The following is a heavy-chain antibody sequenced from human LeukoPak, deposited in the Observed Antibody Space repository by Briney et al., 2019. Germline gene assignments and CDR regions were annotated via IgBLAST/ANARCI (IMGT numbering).Heavy chain of an antibody. J-gene: IGHJ4*02. CDR3: ARSAVVTAILPLDY. CDR2: IYYSGST. D-gene: IGHD2-21*02. CDR1: GVSISSSSYY. Sequence: TSETLSLTCTVSGVSISSSSYYWGWIRQPPGKGLEWIGSIYYSGSTYYNPSLKSRVTISVDTSKNQFSLKLSSVTAADTAVYYCARSAVVTAILPLDYWGQGTLVTVSS. V-gene: IGHV4-39*01.